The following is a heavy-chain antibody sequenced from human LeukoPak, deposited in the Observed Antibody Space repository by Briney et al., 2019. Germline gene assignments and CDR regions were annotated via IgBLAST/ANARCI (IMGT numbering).Heavy chain of an antibody. J-gene: IGHJ6*02. CDR2: IKQDGSEK. D-gene: IGHD5-18*01. Sequence: PGGSLRLSCAASGFTFSSYWMSWVRQAPGKGLEWVANIKQDGSEKYYVDSVKGRFTISRDNAKNSLYLQMNSLRAEDTAVYYCARDVDTAMTDYYYYGMDVWSQGTTVTVSS. CDR1: GFTFSSYW. CDR3: ARDVDTAMTDYYYYGMDV. V-gene: IGHV3-7*01.